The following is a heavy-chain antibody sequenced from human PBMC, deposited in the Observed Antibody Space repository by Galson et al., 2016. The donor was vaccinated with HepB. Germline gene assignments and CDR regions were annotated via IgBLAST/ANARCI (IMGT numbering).Heavy chain of an antibody. CDR1: GFIFRNYG. D-gene: IGHD2-2*01. CDR3: TKRGGLQLPNWFDP. Sequence: SLRLSCEASGFIFRNYGMHWVRQAPGKGLEWVAVISDDGSSKDYADSVKGRFTISRDNSKNTLYLQMNSLRAEDTAVYFCTKRGGLQLPNWFDPWGQGSLVTVSS. V-gene: IGHV3-30*18. J-gene: IGHJ5*02. CDR2: ISDDGSSK.